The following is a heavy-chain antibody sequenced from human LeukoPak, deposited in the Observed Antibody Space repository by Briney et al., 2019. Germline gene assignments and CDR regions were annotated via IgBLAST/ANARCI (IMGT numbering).Heavy chain of an antibody. CDR2: INTNTGNP. CDR1: GYTFTSYA. J-gene: IGHJ4*02. CDR3: ARGPGSSSWYGYYFDY. Sequence: ASVKVSCKASGYTFTSYAMNWVRQAPGQGLECMGWINTNTGNPTYAQGFTGRFVFSLDTSVSTAYLQISSLRAEDTAVYYCARGPGSSSWYGYYFDYWGQGTLDTVSS. V-gene: IGHV7-4-1*02. D-gene: IGHD6-13*01.